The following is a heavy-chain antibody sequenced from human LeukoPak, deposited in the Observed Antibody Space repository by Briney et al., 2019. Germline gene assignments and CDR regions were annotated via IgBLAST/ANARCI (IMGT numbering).Heavy chain of an antibody. CDR1: GGSISSSSYY. Sequence: SETLSLTCTVSGGSISSSSYYWGWIRQPPGKGLEWIGRIYTSGSTNYNPSLKSRVTMSVDTSKNQFSLKLSSVTAADTAVYYCARTFIAAAGTGFDYWGQGTLVTVSS. D-gene: IGHD6-13*01. CDR3: ARTFIAAAGTGFDY. J-gene: IGHJ4*02. CDR2: IYTSGST. V-gene: IGHV4-61*05.